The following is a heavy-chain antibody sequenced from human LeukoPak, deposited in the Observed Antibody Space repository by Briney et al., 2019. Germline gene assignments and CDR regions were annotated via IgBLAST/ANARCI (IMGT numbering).Heavy chain of an antibody. V-gene: IGHV4-34*01. CDR1: GGSFRGYY. Sequence: SETLSLTCAVYGGSFRGYYWSWIRQPPGKGLEWIGEINHSGSTNYNPSLKSRVTISVDTSKNQFSLKLSSVTAADTAVYSCARCRYGEYERYFDYWGQGTLVTVSS. CDR3: ARCRYGEYERYFDY. J-gene: IGHJ4*02. CDR2: INHSGST. D-gene: IGHD4-17*01.